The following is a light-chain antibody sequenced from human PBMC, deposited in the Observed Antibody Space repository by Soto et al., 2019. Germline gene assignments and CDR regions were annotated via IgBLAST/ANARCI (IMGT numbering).Light chain of an antibody. V-gene: IGKV3-15*01. Sequence: EMVMTQSPAILSVSPGESATLSCRASQSVNSNYLAWYQQHPGQPPRLLIYGISTRATGIPARFSGSGSGTEFTLTITRLQPDDFATYYCLQYNTYSETFGQGTKVDIK. J-gene: IGKJ1*01. CDR3: LQYNTYSET. CDR2: GIS. CDR1: QSVNSN.